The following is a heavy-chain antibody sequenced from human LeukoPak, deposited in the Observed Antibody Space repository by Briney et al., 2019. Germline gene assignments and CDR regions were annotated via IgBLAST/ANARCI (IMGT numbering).Heavy chain of an antibody. D-gene: IGHD3-10*01. CDR2: ISSGGDNK. J-gene: IGHJ4*02. CDR1: GFTFSTYG. V-gene: IGHV3-30*18. CDR3: AKASTLLRGVIDY. Sequence: PGGSLRLSCAASGFTFSTYGMHWVRQAPGRGLEWVAVISSGGDNKYYGDSVKDRFTISRDNSKNTLYLQMNSLRAEDTAVYYCAKASTLLRGVIDYWGQGTLVTVSS.